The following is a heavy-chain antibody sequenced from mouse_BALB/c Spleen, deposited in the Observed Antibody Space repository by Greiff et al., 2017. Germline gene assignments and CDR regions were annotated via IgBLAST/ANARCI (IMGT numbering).Heavy chain of an antibody. CDR3: ALYGSSYENAMDY. V-gene: IGHV5-17*02. CDR1: GFTFSSFG. Sequence: EVKVEESGGGLVQPGGSRKLSCAASGFTFSSFGMHWVRQAPEKGLEWVAYISSGSSTIYYADTVKGRFTISRDNPKNTLFLQMTSLRSEDTAMYYCALYGSSYENAMDYWGQGTSVTVSS. CDR2: ISSGSSTI. D-gene: IGHD1-1*01. J-gene: IGHJ4*01.